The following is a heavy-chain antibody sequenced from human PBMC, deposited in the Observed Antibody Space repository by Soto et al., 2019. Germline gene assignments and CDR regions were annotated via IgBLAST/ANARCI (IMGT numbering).Heavy chain of an antibody. D-gene: IGHD3-16*01. CDR2: IKSKGEGGTT. CDR1: GFTFNNAW. Sequence: EVRLVESGGGLVKPGGSLRLSCTASGFTFNNAWMNWVRQAPGKGMEWVGRIKSKGEGGTTDYAASVKGRVSISRDDSKNTLYLQLNSLKIEDTAIYYCTTDVWPYTGTDYWGQGTLVTVSS. V-gene: IGHV3-15*07. CDR3: TTDVWPYTGTDY. J-gene: IGHJ4*02.